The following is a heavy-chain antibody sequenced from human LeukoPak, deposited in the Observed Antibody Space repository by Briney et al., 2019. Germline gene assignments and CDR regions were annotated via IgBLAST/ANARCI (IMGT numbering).Heavy chain of an antibody. J-gene: IGHJ4*02. Sequence: QAGGSLRLSCAVSGITLSNYGMSWVRQAPGNGLEWVAGISDSGGRTNYADSVKGRFTISRDNPKNTLYLQMNSLRAEDTAVYFCAKRGVVIRVILVGFHKEAYYFDSWGQGALVTVSS. V-gene: IGHV3-23*01. D-gene: IGHD3-22*01. CDR2: ISDSGGRT. CDR1: GITLSNYG. CDR3: AKRGVVIRVILVGFHKEAYYFDS.